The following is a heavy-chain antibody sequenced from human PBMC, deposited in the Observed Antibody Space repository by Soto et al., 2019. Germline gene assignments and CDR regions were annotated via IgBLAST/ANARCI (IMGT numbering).Heavy chain of an antibody. D-gene: IGHD6-6*01. CDR1: GGTFSSYA. CDR3: ARYVEFRAARSVAGSYYRMDV. Sequence: GASVKVSCKASGGTFSSYAISWVRQAPGQGLEWMGGIIPIFGTANYAQKFQGRVTITADESTSTAYMELSRLRSEDTAVYYCARYVEFRAARSVAGSYYRMDVWGQGTKVTVSS. CDR2: IIPIFGTA. V-gene: IGHV1-69*13. J-gene: IGHJ6*02.